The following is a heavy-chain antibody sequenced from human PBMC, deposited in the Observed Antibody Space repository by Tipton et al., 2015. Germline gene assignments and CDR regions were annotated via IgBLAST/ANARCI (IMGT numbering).Heavy chain of an antibody. CDR2: IYYSGST. J-gene: IGHJ6*02. Sequence: TLSLTCNVSGGSISTSNYYWGWIRQPPGKGLEWIGSIYYSGSTYYNPSLESRVTTSVDTSKNQFSLKVRSVTAADTAVYYCARDLEHGMDVWGQGTTVTVSS. V-gene: IGHV4-39*02. CDR3: ARDLEHGMDV. CDR1: GGSISTSNYY.